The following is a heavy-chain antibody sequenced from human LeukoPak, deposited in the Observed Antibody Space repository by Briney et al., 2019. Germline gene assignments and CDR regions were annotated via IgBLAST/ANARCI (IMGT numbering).Heavy chain of an antibody. CDR3: ARGRGPRAVANRALES. CDR2: INHSGST. CDR1: GFTFNNYW. D-gene: IGHD6-19*01. Sequence: GSLRLSCAASGFTFNNYWMTWIRQSPGKGLEWIGEINHSGSTNYNPSLKSRVTISVDTSKNQFSLKLSSVTAAGTAVYYCARGRGPRAVANRALESWGQGTLVTVSS. J-gene: IGHJ4*02. V-gene: IGHV4-34*01.